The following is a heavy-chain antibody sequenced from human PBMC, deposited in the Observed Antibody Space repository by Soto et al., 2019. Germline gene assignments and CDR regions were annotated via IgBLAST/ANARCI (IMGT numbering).Heavy chain of an antibody. Sequence: SLRLSCAASGFTFSSYAMHWVRQAPGKGLEWVAVISYDGSNKYYADSVKGRFTISRDNSKNTLYLQMNSLRAEDTAVYYCARRSEWELPGDFDYWGQGTLVTVSS. J-gene: IGHJ4*02. D-gene: IGHD1-26*01. CDR2: ISYDGSNK. V-gene: IGHV3-30-3*01. CDR1: GFTFSSYA. CDR3: ARRSEWELPGDFDY.